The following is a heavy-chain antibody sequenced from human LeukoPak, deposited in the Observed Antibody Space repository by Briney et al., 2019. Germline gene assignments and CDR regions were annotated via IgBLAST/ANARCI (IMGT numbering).Heavy chain of an antibody. CDR2: IYSGGTT. CDR1: GFTVSSNY. CDR3: ARAPNRAYYMDV. V-gene: IGHV3-53*01. D-gene: IGHD7-27*01. Sequence: PGGSLRLSCAVSGFTVSSNYMSWVRQAPGKGLEWVSVIYSGGTTYYADSVEGRFTISRDNSKNTLYLQMNSLRAEDTAVYYCARAPNRAYYMDVWGKGTTVTVSS. J-gene: IGHJ6*03.